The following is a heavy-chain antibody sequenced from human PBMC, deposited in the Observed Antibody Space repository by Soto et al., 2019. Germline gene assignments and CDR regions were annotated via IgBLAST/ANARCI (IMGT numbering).Heavy chain of an antibody. CDR2: ISHSGST. CDR1: GGSFSGYY. Sequence: PSETLSLTCAVYGGSFSGYYWSWIRQPPGKGLEWIGEISHSGSTNYNPSLKSRVTISVDTSKNQFSLKLSSVTAADTAVYYCARAATVTTSGSWFDPWGQGTLVTVSS. V-gene: IGHV4-34*01. J-gene: IGHJ5*02. CDR3: ARAATVTTSGSWFDP. D-gene: IGHD4-17*01.